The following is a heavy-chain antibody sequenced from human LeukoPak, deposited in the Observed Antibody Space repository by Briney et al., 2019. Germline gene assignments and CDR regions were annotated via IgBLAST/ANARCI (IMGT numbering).Heavy chain of an antibody. Sequence: SETLSLTCTVSGGSISSSSYYWGWIRQPPGKGLEWIGSIYYSGSTNYNPSLKSRVSISVDTSKNQFSLKLSTVTAADTAVYYCARGEEYFHYWGQGTLVTVSS. CDR2: IYYSGST. J-gene: IGHJ1*01. CDR3: ARGEEYFHY. CDR1: GGSISSSSYY. V-gene: IGHV4-39*07.